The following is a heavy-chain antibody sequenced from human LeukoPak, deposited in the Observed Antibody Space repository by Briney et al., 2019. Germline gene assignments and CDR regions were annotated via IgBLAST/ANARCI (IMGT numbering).Heavy chain of an antibody. Sequence: GGSLRLSCAASGFTVSSNYMSWVRQAPGKGLEWVSVIYSGGSTYYADSVKGRFTISRDNSKNTLYLQMNSLRAEDTAVYYCASPKGHYYDSSGYYYYGMDVWGQGTTVTVSS. D-gene: IGHD3-22*01. V-gene: IGHV3-53*01. J-gene: IGHJ6*02. CDR2: IYSGGST. CDR3: ASPKGHYYDSSGYYYYGMDV. CDR1: GFTVSSNY.